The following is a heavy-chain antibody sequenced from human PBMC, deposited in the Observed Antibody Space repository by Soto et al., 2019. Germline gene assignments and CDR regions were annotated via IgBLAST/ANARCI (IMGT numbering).Heavy chain of an antibody. CDR2: VSENGDYT. Sequence: EVQPLESGGGLVQPGGSLTVSCAASGFVFSHYAMTWVRQAPGKGLEWVSTVSENGDYTSYADSVKGRFTISRDNSKNTVFVQMNSLRAEDTAVYYCARRTAVRNFDYWGQGTLVTVSS. J-gene: IGHJ4*02. D-gene: IGHD6-19*01. CDR3: ARRTAVRNFDY. V-gene: IGHV3-23*01. CDR1: GFVFSHYA.